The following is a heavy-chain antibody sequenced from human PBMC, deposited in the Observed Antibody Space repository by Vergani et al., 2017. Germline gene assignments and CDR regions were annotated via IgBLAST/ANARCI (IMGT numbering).Heavy chain of an antibody. CDR3: ARAPMVRGVAFDY. V-gene: IGHV4-59*11. CDR1: GGSISSHY. Sequence: QVQLQESGPGLVKPSETLSLTCTVSGGSISSHYWSWIRQPPGKGLEWIGYIYYSGSTNYNPARKSRVTISVDTSKNQFSLKLSSVTAADTAVYYCARAPMVRGVAFDYWGQGTLVTVSS. D-gene: IGHD3-10*01. J-gene: IGHJ4*02. CDR2: IYYSGST.